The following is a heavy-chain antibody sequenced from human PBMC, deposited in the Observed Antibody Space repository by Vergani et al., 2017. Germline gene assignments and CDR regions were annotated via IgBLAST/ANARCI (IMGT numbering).Heavy chain of an antibody. CDR2: IKQDGSEK. D-gene: IGHD3-10*01. CDR1: GFTFSSYW. CDR3: AKLADGSGMYYFDY. V-gene: IGHV3-7*03. Sequence: EVQLVESGGGLVQPGGSLRLSCAASGFTFSSYWMSWVRQAPGKGLEWVANIKQDGSEKYYVDSVKGRFTISRDNAKNSLYLQMNSLRAEDTAVYYCAKLADGSGMYYFDYWGQGTLVTVSS. J-gene: IGHJ4*02.